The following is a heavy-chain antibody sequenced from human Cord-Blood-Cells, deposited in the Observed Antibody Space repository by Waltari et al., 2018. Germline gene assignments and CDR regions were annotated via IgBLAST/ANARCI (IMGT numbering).Heavy chain of an antibody. J-gene: IGHJ3*02. CDR2: INPNSGGT. D-gene: IGHD1-7*01. CDR3: ARDLGGTTAFDI. V-gene: IGHV1-2*02. Sequence: QVQLVQSGAEVKKPGASVKVSCKASGYTFTGYYMHWVRQAPGQGLEWRGWINPNSGGTNNAQKFQGRVTMTRDTSISTAYMELSRLRSDDTAVYYCARDLGGTTAFDIWGQGTMVTVSS. CDR1: GYTFTGYY.